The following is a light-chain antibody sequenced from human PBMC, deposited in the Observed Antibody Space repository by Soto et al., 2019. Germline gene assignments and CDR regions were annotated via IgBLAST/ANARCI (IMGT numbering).Light chain of an antibody. CDR2: DAS. CDR1: QSVSSY. J-gene: IGKJ2*01. Sequence: PGERATLSCRASQSVSSYLAWYQHKPGQAPRLLIYDASNRATGIPARFSGSGSGTDFTLTISSLEPEDFAVYYCQQRSNWPPYTFGQGTKLEIK. V-gene: IGKV3-11*01. CDR3: QQRSNWPPYT.